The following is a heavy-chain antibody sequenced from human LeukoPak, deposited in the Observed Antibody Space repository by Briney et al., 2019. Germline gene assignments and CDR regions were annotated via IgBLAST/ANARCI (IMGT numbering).Heavy chain of an antibody. CDR1: GFTFSSYS. Sequence: GGSLRLSCAASGFTFSSYSMNWVRQAPGKGLEWVSAISDSGGSTYYADSVKGRFTIFRDNSKNTLYLQMNSLRAEDTAVYYCAKHKDIAAAAPGEDWGQGTLVTVSS. CDR3: AKHKDIAAAAPGED. CDR2: ISDSGGST. D-gene: IGHD6-13*01. J-gene: IGHJ4*02. V-gene: IGHV3-23*01.